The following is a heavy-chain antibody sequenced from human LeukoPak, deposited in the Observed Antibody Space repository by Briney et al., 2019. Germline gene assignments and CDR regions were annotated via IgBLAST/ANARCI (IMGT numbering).Heavy chain of an antibody. V-gene: IGHV4-59*08. CDR2: IYYSGAT. J-gene: IGHJ4*02. D-gene: IGHD3-10*01. Sequence: KPSETLSLTCTVSGCSISNYYGSWIRQPPGKGLEWVGHIYYSGATRYNPSLKSRITLSVDTSKHQFSLMLSSVTAADTAVYYCARFGITVVRGGKYYFDYWGQGTLVTVSS. CDR1: GCSISNYY. CDR3: ARFGITVVRGGKYYFDY.